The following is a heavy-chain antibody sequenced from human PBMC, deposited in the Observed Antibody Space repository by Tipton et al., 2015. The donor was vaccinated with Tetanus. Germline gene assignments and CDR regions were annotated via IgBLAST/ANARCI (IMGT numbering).Heavy chain of an antibody. D-gene: IGHD2-15*01. J-gene: IGHJ4*02. CDR1: GFTFSDYY. V-gene: IGHV3-11*06. CDR3: ARGPSGSCYDY. CDR2: ISSSSSYT. Sequence: SLRLSCAASGFTFSDYYTSWIRQAPGKGLEWVSYISSSSSYTNYADSVKGRFTISRDNAKNSLYLQMNSLRAEDTAVYYCARGPSGSCYDYWGQGTLVTVSS.